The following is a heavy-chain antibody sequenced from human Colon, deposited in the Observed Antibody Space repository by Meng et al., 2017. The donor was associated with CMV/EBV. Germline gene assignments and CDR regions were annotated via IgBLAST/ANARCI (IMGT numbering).Heavy chain of an antibody. CDR2: IYSGGPT. Sequence: GGSLRLSCAASGFTVSTSYMSSVRQTPGKGLEWVALIYSGGPTAHADSVKGRFTISRDNSKNILYLQMDSLTKEDSGIYYCGRNSRLLGGNDIWGQGMLVTVSS. D-gene: IGHD3-16*01. J-gene: IGHJ4*02. V-gene: IGHV3-66*02. CDR1: GFTVSTSY. CDR3: GRNSRLLGGNDI.